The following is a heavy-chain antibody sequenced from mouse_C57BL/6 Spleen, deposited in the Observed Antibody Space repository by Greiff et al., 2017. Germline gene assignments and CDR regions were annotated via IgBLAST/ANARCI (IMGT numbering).Heavy chain of an antibody. CDR1: GYSITSGYY. D-gene: IGHD2-4*01. CDR3: ARRGDYDGYAMDY. Sequence: VQLQESGPGLVKPSQSLSLSCSVTGYSITSGYYWNWIRQFPGNKLEWMGYTRYDGSNNYNPSLKNRISLTRDTAKNQFFLKLNSVTTEYAATSYCARRGDYDGYAMDYWGQGTSVTVSS. V-gene: IGHV3-6*01. CDR2: TRYDGSN. J-gene: IGHJ4*01.